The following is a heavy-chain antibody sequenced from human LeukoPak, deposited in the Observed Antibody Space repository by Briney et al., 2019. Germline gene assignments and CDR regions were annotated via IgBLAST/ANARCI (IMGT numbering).Heavy chain of an antibody. D-gene: IGHD3-10*01. V-gene: IGHV4-34*01. CDR1: GGSFSGYY. CDR2: INHSGST. J-gene: IGHJ3*02. Sequence: SETLSLTCTVYGGSFSGYYWNWIRQPPGKGLAWIGQINHSGSTNSNPSLKSRVTISVDTSKNQFSLKLNSVTAADTAVYYCARVGASAFDIWGQGTMVTVSS. CDR3: ARVGASAFDI.